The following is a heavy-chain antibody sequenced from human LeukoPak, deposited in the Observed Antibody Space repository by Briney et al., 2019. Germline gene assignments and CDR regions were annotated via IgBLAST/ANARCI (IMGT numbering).Heavy chain of an antibody. Sequence: GGSLRLSCAASGFTFSSYWMSWVRQAPGKGLEWVANIKQDGSEKYYVDSVKGRFTISRDNAKNSLYLQMNSLRAEDTAVYYCARDRYSSGWSDYMDVWGKGTTVAVSS. CDR3: ARDRYSSGWSDYMDV. CDR1: GFTFSSYW. D-gene: IGHD6-19*01. V-gene: IGHV3-7*01. CDR2: IKQDGSEK. J-gene: IGHJ6*03.